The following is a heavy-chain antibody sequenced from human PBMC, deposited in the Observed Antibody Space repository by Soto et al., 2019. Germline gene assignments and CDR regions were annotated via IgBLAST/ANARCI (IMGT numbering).Heavy chain of an antibody. CDR1: GVTVSSNH. CDR3: ARHGYNYGGGYFDY. V-gene: IGHV3-66*04. Sequence: PGGSLRLSCAASGVTVSSNHMSWVRQAPGKGLEWVSVIYSGGSTYYADSVKGRFTISRDNSKNTLYLQMNSLRAEDTAVYYCARHGYNYGGGYFDYWGQGTLVTVPQ. J-gene: IGHJ4*02. CDR2: IYSGGST. D-gene: IGHD5-18*01.